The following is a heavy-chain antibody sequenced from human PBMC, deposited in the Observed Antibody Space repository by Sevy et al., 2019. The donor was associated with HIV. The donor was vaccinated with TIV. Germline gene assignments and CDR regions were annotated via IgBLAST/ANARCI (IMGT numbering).Heavy chain of an antibody. CDR3: ARERRVRYYYFKH. D-gene: IGHD3-10*01. V-gene: IGHV1-2*02. CDR2: INPNSGGT. Sequence: ASVKVSCKASGYTFTGYYMHWVRQAPGQGLEWMGWINPNSGGTNYAQKFQGRVTMTRDTSISTAYMELSRLRSDDTAVYYCARERRVRYYYFKHWGQGTLVTVS. CDR1: GYTFTGYY. J-gene: IGHJ1*01.